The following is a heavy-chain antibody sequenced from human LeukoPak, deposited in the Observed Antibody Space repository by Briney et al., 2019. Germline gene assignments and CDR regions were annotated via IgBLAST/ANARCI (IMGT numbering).Heavy chain of an antibody. CDR3: ARESTAGYNSSWYGFRN. Sequence: GGSLRLSCAASGFTFSSHAMNWVRQTPGKGLEWVSGISGSGSNTDYADSVKGRLTISRDNSKNTLYLQMGSLRVEDTAVYYCARESTAGYNSSWYGFRNWGQGTLVSVSS. D-gene: IGHD6-13*01. CDR2: ISGSGSNT. CDR1: GFTFSSHA. J-gene: IGHJ1*01. V-gene: IGHV3-23*01.